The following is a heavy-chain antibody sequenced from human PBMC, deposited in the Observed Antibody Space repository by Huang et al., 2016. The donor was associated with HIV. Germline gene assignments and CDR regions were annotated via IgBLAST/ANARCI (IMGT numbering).Heavy chain of an antibody. Sequence: QVQLVESGGGVVQPGGSLRLSCAASGFTFSSYGMHWVRQAPGKGLEWVAVIRYDVSNKYYADSVRGRFTISRDNSKNTLYLQMNSLRAEDTAVYYCAKGSMANAFDIWGQGTMVTVSS. D-gene: IGHD3-10*01. CDR1: GFTFSSYG. CDR3: AKGSMANAFDI. J-gene: IGHJ3*02. V-gene: IGHV3-30*02. CDR2: IRYDVSNK.